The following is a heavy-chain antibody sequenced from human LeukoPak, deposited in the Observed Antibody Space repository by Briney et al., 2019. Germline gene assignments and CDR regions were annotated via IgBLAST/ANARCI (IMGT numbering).Heavy chain of an antibody. D-gene: IGHD6-13*01. J-gene: IGHJ4*02. CDR2: FDPEDGET. CDR1: GYTLTELS. Sequence: ASVKVSCKVSGYTLTELSMRWVRQAPGKGLEWMGGFDPEDGETIYAQKFQGRVTMTEDTSTDTAYMELSSLRSEDTAVYYCATGTKAIAAAGTDYWGQGTLVTVSS. CDR3: ATGTKAIAAAGTDY. V-gene: IGHV1-24*01.